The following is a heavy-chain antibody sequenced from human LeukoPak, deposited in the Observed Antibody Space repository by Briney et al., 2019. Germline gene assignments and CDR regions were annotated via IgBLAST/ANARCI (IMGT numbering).Heavy chain of an antibody. CDR1: GFTFSSYA. Sequence: GGSLRLSCAASGFTFSSYAMSWVRQAPGKGLEWVSAISGSGGSTYYADSVKGRFTISRDNSKNTLYLQMNSLRAEDTAVYYCAKDQISNWNSRALDYWGQGTLATVSS. CDR3: AKDQISNWNSRALDY. V-gene: IGHV3-23*01. CDR2: ISGSGGST. J-gene: IGHJ4*02. D-gene: IGHD1-7*01.